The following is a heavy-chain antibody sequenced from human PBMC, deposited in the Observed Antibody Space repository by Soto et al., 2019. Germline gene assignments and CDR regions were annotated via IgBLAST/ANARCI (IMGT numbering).Heavy chain of an antibody. CDR1: GFTFSSYW. J-gene: IGHJ4*02. Sequence: EVQLVESGGGLVQPGGSLRLSCAASGFTFSSYWMSWVRQAPGKGLEWVANIKQDGSEKYYVDSVKGRFTISGDNAKNSLYLQMNSLRAEDTAVYYCARGDSSGYYLNDYWGQGTLVTVSS. CDR3: ARGDSSGYYLNDY. V-gene: IGHV3-7*01. CDR2: IKQDGSEK. D-gene: IGHD3-22*01.